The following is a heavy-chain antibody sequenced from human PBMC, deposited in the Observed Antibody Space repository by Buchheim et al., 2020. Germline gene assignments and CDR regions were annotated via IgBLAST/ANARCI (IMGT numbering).Heavy chain of an antibody. CDR1: GYSFTSYW. J-gene: IGHJ5*02. V-gene: IGHV5-51*04. CDR2: IYPGDSDT. D-gene: IGHD6-13*01. CDR3: ARQKPSIAAAGSRWFDP. Sequence: EVQLVQSGAEVKKPGESLQISCKGSGYSFTSYWIGWVRQMPGKGLEWMGIIYPGDSDTRYSPSFQGQVTISADKPISTAYPQWSSLKASDTPMYYCARQKPSIAAAGSRWFDPWGQGTL.